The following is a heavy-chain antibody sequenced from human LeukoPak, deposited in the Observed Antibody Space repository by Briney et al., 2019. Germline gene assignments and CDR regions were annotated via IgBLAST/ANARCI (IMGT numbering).Heavy chain of an antibody. CDR3: AKDHYDFWSGYYTNFDY. D-gene: IGHD3-3*01. J-gene: IGHJ4*02. V-gene: IGHV3-30*18. CDR2: VSYDGNNK. Sequence: QPGGFLRLSCAASGFTFSSYGMHWVRQAPGKGLEWVAVVSYDGNNKYYADSVKGRFTISRDKSKNTVNLQMNSLRAEDTAVYYCAKDHYDFWSGYYTNFDYWGQGTLDTVSS. CDR1: GFTFSSYG.